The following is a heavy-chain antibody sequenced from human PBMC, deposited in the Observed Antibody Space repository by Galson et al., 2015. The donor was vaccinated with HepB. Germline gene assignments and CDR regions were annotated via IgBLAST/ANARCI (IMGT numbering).Heavy chain of an antibody. CDR3: ARARAGVTPDY. D-gene: IGHD4-23*01. Sequence: SLRLSCAASRITFSDYYMSWIRQAPGKGLEWVSYISSSGSTIYYADSVKGRFTISRDNARNSLYLQMNSLRAEDTAVYYCARARAGVTPDYWGQGTLVTVSS. CDR2: ISSSGSTI. CDR1: RITFSDYY. V-gene: IGHV3-11*01. J-gene: IGHJ4*02.